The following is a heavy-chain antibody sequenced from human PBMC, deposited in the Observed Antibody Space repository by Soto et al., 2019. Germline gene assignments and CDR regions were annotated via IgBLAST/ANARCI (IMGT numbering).Heavy chain of an antibody. J-gene: IGHJ4*02. V-gene: IGHV4-30-4*01. D-gene: IGHD3-9*01. CDR2: IFYSGST. CDR3: ARGETNDVLTGYYFDC. Sequence: LSLTCTVSGDSISSGDYYWSWIRQPPGKGLEWIGYIFYSGSTYYNPSLKSRVTISVDTSKNQFSLKLSSVTAADTAVYYCARGETNDVLTGYYFDCWGQGTLVTVSS. CDR1: GDSISSGDYY.